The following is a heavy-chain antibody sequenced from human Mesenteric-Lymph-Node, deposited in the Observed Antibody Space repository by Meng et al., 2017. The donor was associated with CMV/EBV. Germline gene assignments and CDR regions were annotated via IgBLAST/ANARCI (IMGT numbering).Heavy chain of an antibody. J-gene: IGHJ4*02. D-gene: IGHD5-18*01. V-gene: IGHV4-39*07. CDR2: IYYSGST. CDR1: GGSITNGDYY. Sequence: SETLSLTCTVSGGSITNGDYYWGWVRQPPGKALEWIASIYYSGSTYFNKSLKSRVTISVDTSKNQFSLKLSSVTAADTAVYFCARDDGASYNYGHWNFDYWGQGTLVTVSS. CDR3: ARDDGASYNYGHWNFDY.